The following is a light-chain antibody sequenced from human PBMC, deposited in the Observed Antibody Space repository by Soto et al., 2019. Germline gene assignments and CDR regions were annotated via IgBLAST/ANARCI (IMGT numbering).Light chain of an antibody. V-gene: IGLV7-46*01. J-gene: IGLJ2*01. Sequence: QAVVTQEPSLTVSPGGTVTLTCGSSTGAVTSGHYPYWFQQKPGQAPKTLIYDTNNKHSWTPARFSGSLLGGKAALTLSGAQPEDEADYYCLLLDSGSRVFGGGTKVTVL. CDR1: TGAVTSGHY. CDR3: LLLDSGSRV. CDR2: DTN.